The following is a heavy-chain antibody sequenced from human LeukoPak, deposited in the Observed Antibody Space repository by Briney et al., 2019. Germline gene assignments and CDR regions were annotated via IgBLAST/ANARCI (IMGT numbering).Heavy chain of an antibody. D-gene: IGHD6-13*01. CDR2: IIPTLSIT. V-gene: IGHV1-69*04. CDR3: ARGFESSTSFVSDFDF. J-gene: IGHJ4*02. Sequence: SVKVSSKAPGGSLNTYGISWVRQAPGQGLEWMGRIIPTLSITNYAQKFRGRVTITADKSTTTAYMELSSLRSEDTAVYFCARGFESSTSFVSDFDFWGQGSLVTVSS. CDR1: GGSLNTYG.